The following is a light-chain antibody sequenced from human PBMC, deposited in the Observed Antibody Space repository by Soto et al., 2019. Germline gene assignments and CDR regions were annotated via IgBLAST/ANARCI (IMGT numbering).Light chain of an antibody. CDR2: AAS. V-gene: IGKV1-39*01. CDR3: QQSYSTWT. J-gene: IGKJ1*01. Sequence: IQMTQSPSSLSASVGDRVTLTCRASQSISTFLNWYQQRPGTAPKLLIYAASTLQSGVPSRFSGSGPGTDFTLTISSLQPEDFATYSCQQSYSTWTFGQWTKVEIK. CDR1: QSISTF.